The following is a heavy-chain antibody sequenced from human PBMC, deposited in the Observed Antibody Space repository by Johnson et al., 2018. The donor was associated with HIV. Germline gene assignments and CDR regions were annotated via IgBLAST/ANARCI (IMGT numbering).Heavy chain of an antibody. J-gene: IGHJ3*01. CDR1: GFTFSSYA. D-gene: IGHD1-26*01. CDR3: VTADRGSA. V-gene: IGHV3-30*04. Sequence: QVQLVESGGGLVQPGGSLRLSCAASGFTFSSYAMSWVRQAPGKGLEWVAVISYDGSDKYYADSVKGRFTISRDNSKNSLYLQMNSLRDEDTAVYYCVTADRGSAWGQGTTVTVSS. CDR2: ISYDGSDK.